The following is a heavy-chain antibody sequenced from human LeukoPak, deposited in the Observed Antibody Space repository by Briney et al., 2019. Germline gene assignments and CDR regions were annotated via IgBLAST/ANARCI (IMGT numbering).Heavy chain of an antibody. CDR2: IYYSGST. D-gene: IGHD5-12*01. J-gene: IGHJ6*01. V-gene: IGHV4-59*01. CDR1: GGSISSYY. Sequence: SETLSLTCTVSGGSISSYYWSWIRQPPGKGLEWIGYIYYSGSTNYNPSLKSRVTISVDTSKNQFSLKLSSVTAADTAVYYCASGYDDYYYFGMDVWGQGATVTVSS. CDR3: ASGYDDYYYFGMDV.